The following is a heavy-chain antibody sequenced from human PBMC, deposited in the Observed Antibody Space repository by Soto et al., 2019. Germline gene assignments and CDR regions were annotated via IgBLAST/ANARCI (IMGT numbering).Heavy chain of an antibody. CDR2: ITGIGGAT. V-gene: IGHV3-23*01. CDR1: GFTYGDYV. Sequence: GGSLRLSCAASGFTYGDYVMSWVRQAPGKGLEWVSAITGIGGATYYADSVKGRFTISRDHSQNTLYLQLTDLRAEDTAFYYCVKGSASTRPYYFDYWGQGTLVTVSS. CDR3: VKGSASTRPYYFDY. J-gene: IGHJ4*02. D-gene: IGHD2-21*01.